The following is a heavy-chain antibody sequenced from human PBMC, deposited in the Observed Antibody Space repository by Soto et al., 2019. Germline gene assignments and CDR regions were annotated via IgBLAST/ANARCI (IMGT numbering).Heavy chain of an antibody. J-gene: IGHJ4*02. CDR2: INPSGGST. CDR1: GYTFTSYY. CDR3: ARSDHYDFWSGYQTWVYFDY. D-gene: IGHD3-3*01. Sequence: ASVKVSCKASGYTFTSYYMHWVRQAPGQGLEWMGIINPSGGSTSYAQKFQGRVTMTRDTSTSTVYMELSSLRSEDTAVYYCARSDHYDFWSGYQTWVYFDYWGQGTLVTVSS. V-gene: IGHV1-46*03.